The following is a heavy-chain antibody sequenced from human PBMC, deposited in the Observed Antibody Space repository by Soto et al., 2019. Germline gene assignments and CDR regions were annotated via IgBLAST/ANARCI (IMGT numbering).Heavy chain of an antibody. Sequence: QVQPVESGGGVVQPGRSLRLSCAASGFTFSSYAMHWVRQAPGKGLEWVAVISYDGSNKYYADSVKGRFTISRDNSKNTLYLQMNSLRAEDTAVYYCAREGSHSLPAFDYWGQGTLVTVSS. V-gene: IGHV3-30-3*01. CDR1: GFTFSSYA. CDR2: ISYDGSNK. CDR3: AREGSHSLPAFDY. D-gene: IGHD2-21*02. J-gene: IGHJ4*02.